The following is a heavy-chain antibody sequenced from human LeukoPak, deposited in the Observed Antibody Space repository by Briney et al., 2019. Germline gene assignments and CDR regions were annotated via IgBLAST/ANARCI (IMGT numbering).Heavy chain of an antibody. CDR1: GFTFNNYS. D-gene: IGHD3-10*01. V-gene: IGHV3-48*04. CDR3: AREFGTITKVRGVAGYYFAMDV. J-gene: IGHJ6*02. Sequence: GGSLRLSCAVSGFTFNNYSMNWVRQAPGKGLEWVSYISSSSSSSSAIYYADSVRGRFTISRDIAKNSLYLQMNSLRAEDTAVYYCAREFGTITKVRGVAGYYFAMDVWGQGTTVAVSS. CDR2: ISSSSSSSSAI.